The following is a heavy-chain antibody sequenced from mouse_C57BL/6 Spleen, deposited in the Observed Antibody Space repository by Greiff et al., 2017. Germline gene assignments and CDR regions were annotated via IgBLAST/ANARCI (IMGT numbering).Heavy chain of an antibody. CDR2: IYPSDSET. V-gene: IGHV1-61*01. Sequence: QVQLPQPGAELVRPGSSVKLSCKASGYTFTSYWMDWVKQRPGQGLAWICNIYPSDSETHYNQKFKDKATLTVDKSSSTAYMQRSSLTSEDSAVYYCARNGYDVDAMDYWGQGTSVTVSS. D-gene: IGHD2-2*01. J-gene: IGHJ4*01. CDR1: GYTFTSYW. CDR3: ARNGYDVDAMDY.